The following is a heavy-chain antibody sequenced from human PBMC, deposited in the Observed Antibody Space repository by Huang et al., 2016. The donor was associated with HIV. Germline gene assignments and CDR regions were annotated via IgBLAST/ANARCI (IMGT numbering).Heavy chain of an antibody. D-gene: IGHD1-26*01. CDR1: GYSFTNYW. V-gene: IGHV5-51*01. CDR2: IYPGYSDA. J-gene: IGHJ4*02. Sequence: EVQLVQSGPEVKKPGESLKISCRVSGYSFTNYWIGWVRQMPGKGLEWMAIIYPGYSDAAYNPSFRGQVTISADKSINTAHLQWDSLKTSDSAIYYCARRGFNTGSSPDSCGQGTLVTVSS. CDR3: ARRGFNTGSSPDS.